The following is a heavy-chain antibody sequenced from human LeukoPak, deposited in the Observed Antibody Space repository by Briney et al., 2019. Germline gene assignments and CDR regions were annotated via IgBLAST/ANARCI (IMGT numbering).Heavy chain of an antibody. D-gene: IGHD5-18*01. Sequence: PSETLSLTCAVSGFSISSGYFWAWIRQSPGKGLEWIGSIFHSGITYYNPSLKSRITISVDTSKNQFSLRLSSVTAAGTAVYYCAIPLDTAMVPFDYWGQGTLVTVSS. CDR1: GFSISSGYF. V-gene: IGHV4-38-2*01. CDR2: IFHSGIT. J-gene: IGHJ4*02. CDR3: AIPLDTAMVPFDY.